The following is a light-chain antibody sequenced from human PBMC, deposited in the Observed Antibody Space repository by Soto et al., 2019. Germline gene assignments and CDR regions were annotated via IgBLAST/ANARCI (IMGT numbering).Light chain of an antibody. CDR2: DVS. V-gene: IGLV2-14*01. J-gene: IGLJ1*01. Sequence: QSALTQPASVSGSPGQSIAISCTGTSSDVGGSNSVSWYQQHPGKAPKLLIYDVSNRPSGVSNRFSGSKSDNTASLTISGLQADDEADYYCSSYATGGSYVFGTGTKLTVL. CDR3: SSYATGGSYV. CDR1: SSDVGGSNS.